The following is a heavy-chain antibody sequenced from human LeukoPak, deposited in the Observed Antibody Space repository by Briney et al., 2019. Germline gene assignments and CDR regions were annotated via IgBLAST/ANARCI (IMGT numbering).Heavy chain of an antibody. CDR1: GFTLSTYA. D-gene: IGHD3-16*01. Sequence: PGRSLPPSCAASGFTLSTYAMHWVRQAPGKGLEWVAVVSNDAYNKYYADSVKGRFTISRDNSRNTLYLQMNSLRPEDTAVYYCARDLSYASRIGFWGHGVLVSVSS. CDR2: VSNDAYNK. CDR3: ARDLSYASRIGF. J-gene: IGHJ4*01. V-gene: IGHV3-30-3*01.